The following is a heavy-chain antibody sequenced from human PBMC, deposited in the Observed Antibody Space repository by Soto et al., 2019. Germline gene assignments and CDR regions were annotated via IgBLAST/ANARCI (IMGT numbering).Heavy chain of an antibody. CDR1: GGSISSYY. V-gene: IGHV4-59*01. J-gene: IGHJ4*02. CDR3: ASSSGWYYFDY. D-gene: IGHD6-19*01. CDR2: VYYSGST. Sequence: QVQLQESGPGLVKPSETLSLTCTVSGGSISSYYWSWIRQPPGKGLEWIASVYYSGSTNYNPSLKSRVTISMGTSTHQFSLKISSVTAAYTAVYYCASSSGWYYFDYWGQGTLVIVSS.